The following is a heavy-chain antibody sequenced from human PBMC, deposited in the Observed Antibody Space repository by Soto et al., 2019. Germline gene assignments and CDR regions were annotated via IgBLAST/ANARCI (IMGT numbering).Heavy chain of an antibody. V-gene: IGHV3-33*01. CDR1: GFTFSSYG. CDR3: ARDEMVVPTIKDIVVVPAAMGH. Sequence: GGSLRLSCAASGFTFSSYGMHWVRQAPGKGLEWVAVIWYDGSNKYYADSVKGRFTISRDNSKNTLYLQMNSLRAEDTAVYYCARDEMVVPTIKDIVVVPAAMGHWGQGTLVTVSS. J-gene: IGHJ4*02. D-gene: IGHD2-2*01. CDR2: IWYDGSNK.